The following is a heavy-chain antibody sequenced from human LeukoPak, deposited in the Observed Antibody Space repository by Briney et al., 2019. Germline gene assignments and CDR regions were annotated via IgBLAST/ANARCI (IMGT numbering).Heavy chain of an antibody. D-gene: IGHD1-14*01. V-gene: IGHV4-59*08. CDR2: IYYSGST. J-gene: IGHJ5*02. CDR1: GGSISSYY. Sequence: SETLSLTCTVSGGSISSYYWSWIRQPPGKGLEWIGYIYYSGSTNYNPSLKSRVTISVDTSKNQFSLKLSSVTAADTAVYYCARNRPKQNWFDPWGQGTLVTVSS. CDR3: ARNRPKQNWFDP.